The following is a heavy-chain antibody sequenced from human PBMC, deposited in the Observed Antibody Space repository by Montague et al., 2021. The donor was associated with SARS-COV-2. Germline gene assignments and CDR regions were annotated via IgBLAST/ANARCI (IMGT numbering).Heavy chain of an antibody. Sequence: SLRLSCAASGFTFSPYWMYLIRQVPGKGLAWVSRINPDGDATTYXXSVKVRFTISRDNSKNILYLQMNSLRGEDTAVYYCARSNLHDYADYWGRGNLVTVSS. CDR2: INPDGDAT. CDR1: GFTFSPYW. J-gene: IGHJ4*02. CDR3: ARSNLHDYADY. D-gene: IGHD4/OR15-4a*01. V-gene: IGHV3-74*01.